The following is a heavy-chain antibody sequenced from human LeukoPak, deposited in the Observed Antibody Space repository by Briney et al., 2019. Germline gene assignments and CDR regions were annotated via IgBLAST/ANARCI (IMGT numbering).Heavy chain of an antibody. CDR2: IHYSGST. Sequence: SETPSLTCTVSGGSISSYYWSWIRQPPGKGLEWIGYIHYSGSTNYNPSLKSRVTISVDTSKNQFSLKLSSVTAADTAVYYCARGKYSSSWYIDYWGQGTLVTVSS. CDR3: ARGKYSSSWYIDY. V-gene: IGHV4-59*12. D-gene: IGHD6-13*01. J-gene: IGHJ4*02. CDR1: GGSISSYY.